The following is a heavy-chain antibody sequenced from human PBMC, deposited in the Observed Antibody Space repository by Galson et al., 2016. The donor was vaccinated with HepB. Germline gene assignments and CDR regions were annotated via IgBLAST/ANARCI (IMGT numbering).Heavy chain of an antibody. CDR2: IETAGDT. V-gene: IGHV3-13*01. D-gene: IGHD1-7*01. Sequence: SLRLSCAASGFTFSIHDMHWVRQAPGKGLEWVSAIETAGDTYYPDSVKGRFTISRDNPRNTLYLQMNSLTAEDTAVYYCARGETGTTLDWGQGSLVTVSS. CDR3: ARGETGTTLD. CDR1: GFTFSIHD. J-gene: IGHJ4*02.